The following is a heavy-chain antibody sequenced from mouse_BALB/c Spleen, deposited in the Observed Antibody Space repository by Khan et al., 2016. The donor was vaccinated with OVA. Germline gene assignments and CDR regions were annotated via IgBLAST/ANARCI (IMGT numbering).Heavy chain of an antibody. CDR1: GYAFTDYW. CDR3: ARDGGNYGWFAY. D-gene: IGHD2-1*01. CDR2: IYPGSGNT. Sequence: QVQLQQSGTELVRPGTSVKISCKASGYAFTDYWLGWIKQRPGHGLEWIGDIYPGSGNTYYNEKFKGKVTLTADKSSSTAYMQFSSLTSEDSAVYCCARDGGNYGWFAYWGQGTLVTVSA. V-gene: IGHV1-63*01. J-gene: IGHJ3*01.